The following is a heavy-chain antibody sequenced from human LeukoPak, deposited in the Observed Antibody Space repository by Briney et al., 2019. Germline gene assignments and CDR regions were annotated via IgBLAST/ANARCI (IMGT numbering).Heavy chain of an antibody. V-gene: IGHV3-30*02. CDR2: IRYDGSNK. D-gene: IGHD3-3*01. CDR3: AKDSEGGRITIFGVAPDI. J-gene: IGHJ3*02. Sequence: GGSLRLSCAASGFTFSSYGMHWVRQAPGKGLEWVAFIRYDGSNKYYADSVKGRFTISRDNSKSTLYLQMNSLRAEDTAVYYCAKDSEGGRITIFGVAPDIWGQGTMVTVSS. CDR1: GFTFSSYG.